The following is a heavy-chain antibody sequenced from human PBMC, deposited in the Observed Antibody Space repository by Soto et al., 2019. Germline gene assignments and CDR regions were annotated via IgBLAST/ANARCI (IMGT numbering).Heavy chain of an antibody. CDR3: ARADFSMTY. CDR2: ISSSSNNI. V-gene: IGHV3-48*02. D-gene: IGHD3-3*01. Sequence: EVQLVESGGGLVQPGGSLRLSCTASGFTFSTYSMNWVRQAPGKGLECVSYISSSSNNIYYADSVKGRFTISRDNAKNSLYLQLNSLRDEDTAVYYCARADFSMTYWGQGTLVTVSS. CDR1: GFTFSTYS. J-gene: IGHJ4*02.